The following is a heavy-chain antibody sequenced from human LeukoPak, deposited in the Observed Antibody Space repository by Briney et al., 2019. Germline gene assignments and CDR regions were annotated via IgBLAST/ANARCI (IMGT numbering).Heavy chain of an antibody. Sequence: GGSLRLSCAASDSIVTINYMTWVRQAPGRGLEWVSVTYVDGTTYYADSVKGRFTISRDNSKNTMFLQMNNLRAEDTAIYYCARVRLEYTTGWDYFDYWGQGSLVTVSS. CDR2: TYVDGTT. D-gene: IGHD2/OR15-2a*01. V-gene: IGHV3-66*01. CDR1: DSIVTINY. J-gene: IGHJ4*02. CDR3: ARVRLEYTTGWDYFDY.